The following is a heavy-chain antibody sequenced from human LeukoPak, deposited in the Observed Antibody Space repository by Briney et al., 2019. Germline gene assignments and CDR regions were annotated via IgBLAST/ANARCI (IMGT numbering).Heavy chain of an antibody. V-gene: IGHV3-33*06. CDR2: ICDEGSNK. J-gene: IGHJ5*02. CDR1: GFTFSSDG. Sequence: HPRGSLRVSSAPPGFTFSSDGMHWVRQAPGKGLEWGAVICDEGSNKYYVESVKGPFTTSRDNSKNTLYLQINTLRAEGTAVYYCAKGYSSSLSWFDPWGQGTLVTVSS. CDR3: AKGYSSSLSWFDP. D-gene: IGHD6-13*01.